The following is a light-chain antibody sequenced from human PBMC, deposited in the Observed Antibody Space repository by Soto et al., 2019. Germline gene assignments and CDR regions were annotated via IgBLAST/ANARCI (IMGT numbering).Light chain of an antibody. CDR3: SSLTTSLTYV. CDR2: EVR. CDR1: SSDVGAYNY. V-gene: IGLV2-14*01. J-gene: IGLJ1*01. Sequence: QSALTQPASVSGSPGQSVAISCTGTSSDVGAYNYVSWYQQHPGKAPKLLLSEVRNRPSGVSDRFSGSKSGNTASLTISGLQAEDEADYYCSSLTTSLTYVFGTGTSSPS.